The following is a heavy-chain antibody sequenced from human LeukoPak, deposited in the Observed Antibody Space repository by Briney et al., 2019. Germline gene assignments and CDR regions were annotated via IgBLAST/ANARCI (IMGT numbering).Heavy chain of an antibody. Sequence: SVKVSCKASGGTFSSYAISWVRQAPGQGLEWMGGIIPIFGTVNYAQKFQGRVTITTDESTSTAYMELSSLRSEDTAVYYCARLWELATDAFDIWGQGTMVTVSS. CDR3: ARLWELATDAFDI. CDR2: IIPIFGTV. CDR1: GGTFSSYA. V-gene: IGHV1-69*05. D-gene: IGHD1-26*01. J-gene: IGHJ3*02.